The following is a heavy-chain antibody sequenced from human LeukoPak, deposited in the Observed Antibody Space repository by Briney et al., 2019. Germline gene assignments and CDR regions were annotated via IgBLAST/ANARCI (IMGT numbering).Heavy chain of an antibody. D-gene: IGHD6-6*01. CDR3: AKDTRLVRTYYFDY. CDR1: GFTFDDYA. V-gene: IGHV3-9*01. CDR2: ISWNSGSI. Sequence: GGSLRLSCAASGFTFDDYAMHWVRQAPGKGLEWVSGISWNSGSIGYADSVKGRFTISRDNAKNSLYLQMNSLRAEDTALYYCAKDTRLVRTYYFDYRGQGTLVTVSS. J-gene: IGHJ4*02.